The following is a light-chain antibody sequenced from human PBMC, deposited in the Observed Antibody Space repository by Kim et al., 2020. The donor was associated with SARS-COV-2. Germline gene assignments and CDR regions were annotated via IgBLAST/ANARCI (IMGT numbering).Light chain of an antibody. V-gene: IGKV1-27*01. CDR3: QQYNSAPFA. J-gene: IGKJ3*01. CDR2: AAG. Sequence: EIQMTQYPSTLSSSVGDRVTITCRASQGIRNYLAWYQQKPGKVPKLLIYAAGTWHSGVPSRFSGSGSGTDFTLTISSLQPEDVATYYCQQYNSAPFAFGTGTKVDIK. CDR1: QGIRNY.